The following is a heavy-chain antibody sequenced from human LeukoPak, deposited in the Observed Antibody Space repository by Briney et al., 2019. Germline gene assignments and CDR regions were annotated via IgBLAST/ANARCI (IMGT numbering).Heavy chain of an antibody. J-gene: IGHJ6*02. CDR1: GGSISSYY. CDR3: ARDASYGGYYYGMDV. Sequence: SETLSLTCTVSGGSISSYYWSWIRQPPGKGLEWVGYIYYSGSTNYNPSFKSRVTISVDTSKNQFSLKLSSVTAADTAVYYCARDASYGGYYYGMDVWGQGTTVTVSS. D-gene: IGHD4-23*01. V-gene: IGHV4-59*01. CDR2: IYYSGST.